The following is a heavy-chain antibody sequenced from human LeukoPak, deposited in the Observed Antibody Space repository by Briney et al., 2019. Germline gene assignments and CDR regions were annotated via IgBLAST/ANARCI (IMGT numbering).Heavy chain of an antibody. CDR2: INPNSGGT. CDR3: ARAGTITMIVVYWFDP. Sequence: ASVKVSCKASGYTFTGYYMHWVRQAPGQGLEWMGRINPNSGGTNYAQKFQGRVTMTRDTSTSTVYMELSSLRSEDTAVYYCARAGTITMIVVYWFDPWGQGTLVTVSS. J-gene: IGHJ5*02. V-gene: IGHV1-2*06. CDR1: GYTFTGYY. D-gene: IGHD3-22*01.